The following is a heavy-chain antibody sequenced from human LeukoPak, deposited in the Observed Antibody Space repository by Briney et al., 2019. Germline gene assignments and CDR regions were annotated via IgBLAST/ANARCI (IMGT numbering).Heavy chain of an antibody. CDR2: ISYRGNT. CDR3: ARPGIRGHLVARLDY. J-gene: IGHJ4*02. D-gene: IGHD5-12*01. V-gene: IGHV4-39*01. Sequence: PSGTLSLTCTISGDSITNETYYWAWIRQPPGKGLEWIGSISYRGNTYSNPSLTSRVTISIDTAKNYFSLKMTSVTAPDTAVYYCARPGIRGHLVARLDYWSQGTLVTVSS. CDR1: GDSITNETYY.